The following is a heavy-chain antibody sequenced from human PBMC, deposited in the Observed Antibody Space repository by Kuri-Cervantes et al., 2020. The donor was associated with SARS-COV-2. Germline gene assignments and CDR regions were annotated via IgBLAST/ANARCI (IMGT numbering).Heavy chain of an antibody. D-gene: IGHD2-21*01. CDR2: ISSNGDST. V-gene: IGHV3-64*02. J-gene: IGHJ4*02. Sequence: GGSLRLSCAASGFTFSNYAMYWVRQAPGKGLEYVSAISSNGDSTYYADSVKGRFTMSRDNSKNTLYLQMNSLRAEDTAVYYCAKDLCGGDCPPLDYWGQGTLVTVSS. CDR1: GFTFSNYA. CDR3: AKDLCGGDCPPLDY.